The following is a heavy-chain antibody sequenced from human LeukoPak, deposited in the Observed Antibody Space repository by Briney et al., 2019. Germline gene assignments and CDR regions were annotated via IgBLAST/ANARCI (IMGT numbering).Heavy chain of an antibody. Sequence: ASVKVSCKASGGTFSSYAISWVRQAPGQGVEWMGGIIPIFGTANYAQKFQGRVTITADESTSTAYMELSSLRSEDTAVYYCARLRDGGYINDAFDIWGQGTMVTVSS. D-gene: IGHD5-24*01. CDR3: ARLRDGGYINDAFDI. CDR2: IIPIFGTA. J-gene: IGHJ3*02. CDR1: GGTFSSYA. V-gene: IGHV1-69*13.